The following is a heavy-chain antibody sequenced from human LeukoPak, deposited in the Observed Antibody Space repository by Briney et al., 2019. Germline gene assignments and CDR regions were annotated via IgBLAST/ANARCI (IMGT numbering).Heavy chain of an antibody. D-gene: IGHD3-10*01. CDR1: GGSISSGGYS. J-gene: IGHJ4*02. V-gene: IGHV4-30-2*01. CDR2: IYHSGST. CDR3: ARARLDYYGLGATFDY. Sequence: PSETLSLTCAVSGGSISSGGYSWSWIRQPPGKGLEWIGYIYHSGSTYYDPSLKSRVTISVDRSKNQFSLKLSSVTAADTAVYYCARARLDYYGLGATFDYWGQGTLVTVSS.